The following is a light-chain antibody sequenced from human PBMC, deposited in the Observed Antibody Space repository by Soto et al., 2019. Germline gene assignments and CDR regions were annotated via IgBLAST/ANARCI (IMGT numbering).Light chain of an antibody. Sequence: EIVLTQSPGTLSLSPGERATLSCRASQSFSSSYLAWYQQKPGQAPRVLIYAASSRATGIPDRFSGSGSGTDFTLTISRLEPEDFALYYCQQYGGSPYTFGQGSKLEIK. CDR3: QQYGGSPYT. CDR1: QSFSSSY. CDR2: AAS. J-gene: IGKJ2*01. V-gene: IGKV3-20*01.